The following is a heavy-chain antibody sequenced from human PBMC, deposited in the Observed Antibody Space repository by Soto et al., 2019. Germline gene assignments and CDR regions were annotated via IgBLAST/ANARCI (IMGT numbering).Heavy chain of an antibody. CDR1: GFTFSSYW. V-gene: IGHV3-74*03. CDR2: INSDGSST. Sequence: GGSLRLSCAASGFTFSSYWMHWVRQAPGKGLVWVSRINSDGSSTMYADSVKGRLTISRDNAKNTLYLQMNSLRAEDTAVYYYVRDPAPGNWFDRWGQGTLVTVSS. CDR3: VRDPAPGNWFDR. J-gene: IGHJ5*02.